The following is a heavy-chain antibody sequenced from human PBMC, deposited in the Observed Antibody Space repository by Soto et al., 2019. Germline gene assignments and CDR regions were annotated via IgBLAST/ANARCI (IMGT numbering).Heavy chain of an antibody. V-gene: IGHV3-23*01. D-gene: IGHD2-2*01. CDR1: GFTFNSYA. J-gene: IGHJ4*02. CDR2: LSGSGDTA. Sequence: EVQLLESGGGLVQPGGSLRLSCAASGFTFNSYAMSWVRQTPGKGLEWVSGLSGSGDTAYYADSVRGRFTISRDNSKNILYLQMNSLRVEDTAVYFCARGEVVPAAVGSFFDCWGQGILVTVSS. CDR3: ARGEVVPAAVGSFFDC.